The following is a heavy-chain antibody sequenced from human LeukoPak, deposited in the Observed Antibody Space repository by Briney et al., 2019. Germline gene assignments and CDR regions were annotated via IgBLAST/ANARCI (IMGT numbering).Heavy chain of an antibody. Sequence: GGSLRLSCAASGFTFSSYWMHWVRQAPGKGLVWVSRINSDGSSTSYADSVKGRFTISRDNAKNTLYLQMNSLRAEDTAVYHCASPRYSYGVPTDYWGQGTLVTVSS. D-gene: IGHD5-24*01. CDR1: GFTFSSYW. V-gene: IGHV3-74*01. CDR2: INSDGSST. J-gene: IGHJ4*02. CDR3: ASPRYSYGVPTDY.